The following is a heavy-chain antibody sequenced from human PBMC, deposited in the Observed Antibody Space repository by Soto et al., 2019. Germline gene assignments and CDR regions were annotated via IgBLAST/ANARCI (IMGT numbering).Heavy chain of an antibody. CDR3: ARDDEYSGNGMDV. D-gene: IGHD3-10*01. Sequence: QVQLVESGGGVVQPGRSLRLSCAASEFTFSNYGMHWVRQAPGKGLEWVAVILNDGSNRYHADSVKDRFTISRDNSKNTLYVQMNSLRAADTAVYYCARDDEYSGNGMDVWGQGTTVTVS. CDR1: EFTFSNYG. J-gene: IGHJ6*02. CDR2: ILNDGSNR. V-gene: IGHV3-33*01.